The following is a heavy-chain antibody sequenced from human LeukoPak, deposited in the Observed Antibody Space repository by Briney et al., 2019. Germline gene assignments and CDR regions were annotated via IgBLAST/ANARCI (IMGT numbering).Heavy chain of an antibody. J-gene: IGHJ4*02. CDR3: ARDPDDYLFFDY. V-gene: IGHV1-2*02. D-gene: IGHD4-11*01. Sequence: ASVKVSCKASGYTFTGYYMHWVRQAPGQGLEWMGWINPNSGGTNYAQKFQGRVTMTRDTSISTAYMELSRLRSDDTTVYYCARDPDDYLFFDYWGQGTLVTVSS. CDR2: INPNSGGT. CDR1: GYTFTGYY.